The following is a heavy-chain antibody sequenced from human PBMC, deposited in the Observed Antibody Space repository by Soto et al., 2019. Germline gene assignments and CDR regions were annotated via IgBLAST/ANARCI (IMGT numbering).Heavy chain of an antibody. CDR2: ISSDGSSK. V-gene: IGHV3-30*18. J-gene: IGHJ3*02. CDR1: GFTFSTYG. Sequence: GGSLRLSCAASGFTFSTYGMHWVRQAPGKGLEWVALISSDGSSKFYADSVKGRFTISRDNSKNTLYPQMNSLRAEDTAVFYCAKVGYCSGGRCYSDDALDIWGQGTMVTVSS. D-gene: IGHD2-15*01. CDR3: AKVGYCSGGRCYSDDALDI.